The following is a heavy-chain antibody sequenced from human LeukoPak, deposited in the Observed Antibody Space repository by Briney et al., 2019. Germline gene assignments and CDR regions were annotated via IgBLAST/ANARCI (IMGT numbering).Heavy chain of an antibody. CDR2: IVGSSSTI. Sequence: GGSLGLSCAASGFSFSTYSMNWVRQAPGKGLEGVSYIVGSSSTIYYADSVKGRFTISRDNAKNSLYLQTDSLRAEDTAVYYCATDSPETAAFDYWGQGTLVTVSS. D-gene: IGHD1-1*01. J-gene: IGHJ4*02. CDR1: GFSFSTYS. CDR3: ATDSPETAAFDY. V-gene: IGHV3-48*04.